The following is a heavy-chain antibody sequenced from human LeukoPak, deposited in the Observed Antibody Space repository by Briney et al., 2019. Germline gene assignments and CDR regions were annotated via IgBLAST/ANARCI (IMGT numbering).Heavy chain of an antibody. CDR1: GFSLSTSGVG. CDR3: AHSPITMVRGADGFDY. D-gene: IGHD3-10*01. V-gene: IGHV2-5*02. CDR2: IYWDDDK. J-gene: IGHJ4*02. Sequence: SGPTLVKPTQTLTLTCTFSGFSLSTSGVGVGWIRQPPGNVSDWLALIYWDDDKRYSPSLKSRLTITKDTSKNQVVLTMTNMDPVDTATYYCAHSPITMVRGADGFDYWGQGSLVTVSS.